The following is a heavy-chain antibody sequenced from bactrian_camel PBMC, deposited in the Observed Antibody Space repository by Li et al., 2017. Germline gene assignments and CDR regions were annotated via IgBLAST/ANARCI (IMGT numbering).Heavy chain of an antibody. V-gene: IGHV3S53*01. J-gene: IGHJ4*01. CDR3: AADRAVRHPLWLLDERSYDY. D-gene: IGHD1*01. CDR2: LDYSGVP. CDR1: GYALSYNFSRSC. Sequence: HVQLVESGGGSVQAGGSLRLSCVASGYALSYNFSRSCMGWSRQTPGKEREGVAALDYSGVPKYAESVEGRFTISQDNYKNTLYLRMNSLKDDDTGVYFCAADRAVRHPLWLLDERSYDYWGQGTQVTVS.